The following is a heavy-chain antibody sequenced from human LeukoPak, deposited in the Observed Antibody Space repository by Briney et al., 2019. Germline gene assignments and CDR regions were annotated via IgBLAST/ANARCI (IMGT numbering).Heavy chain of an antibody. Sequence: EASVKVSCKASGYRFISNYIQWVRQAPGLGPEWMGWMHPGNGNTRYAEKFQGRVTMTRDTSINTAYMDLSNLRSDDTAVYYCAREGSYCVGGDCYSFDFWGQGTLITVSS. CDR2: MHPGNGNT. V-gene: IGHV1-2*02. D-gene: IGHD2-21*02. CDR1: GYRFISNY. CDR3: AREGSYCVGGDCYSFDF. J-gene: IGHJ4*02.